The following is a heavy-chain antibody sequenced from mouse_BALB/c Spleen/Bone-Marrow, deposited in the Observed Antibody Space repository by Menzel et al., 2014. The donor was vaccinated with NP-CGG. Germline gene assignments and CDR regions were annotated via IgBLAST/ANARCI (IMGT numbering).Heavy chain of an antibody. Sequence: QVQLQQSGAELAKPGSSVKMSRKASGYTFTSYYMYWVEQRPGQGLEWFGEINPSNGGTNFNEKFKNKATLTVDKSSSTAYMQLSSLTSEDSAVYYCSRGRRDALDYWGQGTSVTVSS. CDR1: GYTFTSYY. CDR2: INPSNGGT. CDR3: SRGRRDALDY. V-gene: IGHV1S81*02. J-gene: IGHJ4*01.